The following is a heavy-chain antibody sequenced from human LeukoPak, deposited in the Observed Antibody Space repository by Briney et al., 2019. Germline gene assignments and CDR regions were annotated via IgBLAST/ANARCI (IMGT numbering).Heavy chain of an antibody. CDR2: VNVYNGDT. V-gene: IGHV1-18*01. CDR3: ARDRRVYHYDSSGHTRNMDV. CDR1: GYTFSSYG. D-gene: IGHD3-22*01. J-gene: IGHJ6*03. Sequence: GASAKVSCKASGYTFSSYGFSWVRQAPGQGLEWMGWVNVYNGDTNYAQKFQGRVTMTRDTSISTAYMELSRLRSDDTAVYYCARDRRVYHYDSSGHTRNMDVWGKGTTVTVSS.